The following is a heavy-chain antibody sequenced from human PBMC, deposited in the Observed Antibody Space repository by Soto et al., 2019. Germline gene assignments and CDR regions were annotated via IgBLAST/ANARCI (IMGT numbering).Heavy chain of an antibody. CDR3: ARGLILWFGELSRRGGYYNYMDV. Sequence: SETLSLTCAVYGGSFSGYQWSWIRQTPGKGLEWIGGINDSGDINYNPSLKSRVTILVDSPKKQISLRLSSVTAADTAVYYCARGLILWFGELSRRGGYYNYMDVWGKGTTVTVSS. V-gene: IGHV4-34*01. J-gene: IGHJ6*03. CDR2: INDSGDI. CDR1: GGSFSGYQ. D-gene: IGHD3-10*01.